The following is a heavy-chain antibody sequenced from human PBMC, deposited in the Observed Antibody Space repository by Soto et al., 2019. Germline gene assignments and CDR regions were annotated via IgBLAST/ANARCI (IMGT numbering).Heavy chain of an antibody. J-gene: IGHJ6*03. CDR2: IYWDDDK. D-gene: IGHD2-2*01. CDR1: GFSLSTSGVG. Sequence: GSGPTLVNPTQTLTLTCTFSGFSLSTSGVGVGWIRQPPGKALEWLALIYWDDDKRYSPSLKSRLTITKDTSKNQVVLTMTNMDPVDTATYYCAHSYVGYCSSTSCYGLYYYYYYMDVWGKGTTVTVSS. CDR3: AHSYVGYCSSTSCYGLYYYYYYMDV. V-gene: IGHV2-5*02.